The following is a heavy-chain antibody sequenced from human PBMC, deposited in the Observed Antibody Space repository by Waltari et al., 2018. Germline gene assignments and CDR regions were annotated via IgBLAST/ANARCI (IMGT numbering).Heavy chain of an antibody. CDR2: IDQSGSTI. CDR1: GFTFSSYE. J-gene: IGHJ4*02. CDR3: AREAANWAGDGHDY. Sequence: EVQLVESGGGLVQPGGSLRLSCAASGFTFSSYEMNWVRQAPGKGLEWVSYIDQSGSTIYHTDPVKGRFTNSTDNAENSLFLQMNSLRADDTAVYYCAREAANWAGDGHDYWGQGTLVTVSS. D-gene: IGHD2-21*02. V-gene: IGHV3-48*03.